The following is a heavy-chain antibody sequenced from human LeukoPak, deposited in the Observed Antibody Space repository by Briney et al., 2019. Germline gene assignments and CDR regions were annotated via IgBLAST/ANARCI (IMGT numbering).Heavy chain of an antibody. J-gene: IGHJ3*02. CDR3: ARDPSIVSAFDI. Sequence: SETLSLTCTVSGGSISSFYWNYIRQPAGKGLEWIGRIYSSGSTNYNPSLRSRVTLSVDTSKNQFSLKLSSVTAADTAVYYCARDPSIVSAFDIWGQGTMVTVS. CDR2: IYSSGST. CDR1: GGSISSFY. V-gene: IGHV4-4*07. D-gene: IGHD2-15*01.